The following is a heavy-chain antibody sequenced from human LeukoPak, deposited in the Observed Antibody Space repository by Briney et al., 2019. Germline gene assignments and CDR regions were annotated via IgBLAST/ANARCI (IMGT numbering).Heavy chain of an antibody. CDR1: GGSISSSSYY. CDR2: IYYSGST. D-gene: IGHD3-10*01. Sequence: SETLSLTCTVSGGSISSSSYYWGWIRQPPGKGLEWIGSIYYSGSTYYNPSLKSRVTISVDTSKNQFSLKLSSVTAADTAVYYCARDDGSGSYYNPHAFDIWGQGTMVTVSS. CDR3: ARDDGSGSYYNPHAFDI. V-gene: IGHV4-39*07. J-gene: IGHJ3*02.